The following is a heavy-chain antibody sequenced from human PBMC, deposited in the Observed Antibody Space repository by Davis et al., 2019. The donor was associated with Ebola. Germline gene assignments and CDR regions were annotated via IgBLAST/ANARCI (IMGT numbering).Heavy chain of an antibody. D-gene: IGHD6-19*01. CDR3: AKRRGSIAVAGTHFDY. Sequence: GGSLRLSCAASGFTFSSYAMSWVRQAPGKGLEWVSTISGGGTSTFYADSVKGRFTISRDNSKNTLYLQMSSLRAEDTAVYYCAKRRGSIAVAGTHFDYWGQGTLVTVSS. J-gene: IGHJ4*02. V-gene: IGHV3-23*01. CDR2: ISGGGTST. CDR1: GFTFSSYA.